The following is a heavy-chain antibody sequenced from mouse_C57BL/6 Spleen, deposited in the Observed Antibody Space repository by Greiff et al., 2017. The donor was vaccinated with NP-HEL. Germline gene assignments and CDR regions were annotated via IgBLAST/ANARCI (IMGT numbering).Heavy chain of an antibody. D-gene: IGHD3-2*02. V-gene: IGHV1-52*01. Sequence: VQLQQPGAELVRPGSSVKLSCKASGYTFTSYWMHWVKQRPIQGLEWIGNIDPSDSETHYNQKFKDKATLTVDKSSSTAYMQLSSLTSEDSAVYYCARSRDSSGYPYYFDYWGQGTTLTVSS. CDR3: ARSRDSSGYPYYFDY. CDR2: IDPSDSET. J-gene: IGHJ2*01. CDR1: GYTFTSYW.